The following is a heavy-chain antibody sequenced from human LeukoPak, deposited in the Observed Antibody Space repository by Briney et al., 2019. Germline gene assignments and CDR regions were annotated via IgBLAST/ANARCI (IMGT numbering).Heavy chain of an antibody. CDR1: GGSFSGYY. Sequence: SETLSLTCAVYGGSFSGYYWSWIRQPPGKGLEWIGEINHSGSTNYNPYPKSRVTISVATSKNQFSLKLSSVTAADTAVYYCARVGADGSGFLFDYWGQGTLVTVSS. CDR3: ARVGADGSGFLFDY. V-gene: IGHV4-34*01. D-gene: IGHD3-10*01. J-gene: IGHJ4*02. CDR2: INHSGST.